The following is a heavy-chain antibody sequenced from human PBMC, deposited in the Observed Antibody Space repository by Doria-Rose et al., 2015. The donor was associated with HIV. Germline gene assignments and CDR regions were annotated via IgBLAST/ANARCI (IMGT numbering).Heavy chain of an antibody. J-gene: IGHJ4*02. CDR1: GVSLSSPGMG. V-gene: IGHV2-26*01. CDR2: IVSDDER. CDR3: ARIKSSRWYHKYYFDF. Sequence: QITLKESGPVLVKPTETLTLTCTVSGVSLSSPGMGVSWIRQPPGKALERLANIVSDDERSYTTSLKSRLTISRGTSKSQVVLTMTDMDPVDTATYYCARIKSSRWYHKYYFDFWGQGTLVIVSA. D-gene: IGHD6-13*01.